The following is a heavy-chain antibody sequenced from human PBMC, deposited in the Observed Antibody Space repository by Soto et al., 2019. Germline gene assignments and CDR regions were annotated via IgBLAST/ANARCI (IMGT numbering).Heavy chain of an antibody. V-gene: IGHV2-5*02. CDR3: AHAYGGRSLY. J-gene: IGHJ4*02. D-gene: IGHD1-26*01. CDR1: GFSLTTDRVG. Sequence: QITLKESGPTLVKATQTLTLTCTFSGFSLTTDRVGVGWIRQPPGEALEWLAVIYWDDSKTYRPSLESRLTINQDTSKNPVALTMTNMDSLDTATYYCAHAYGGRSLYWGQGTLVTVSS. CDR2: IYWDDSK.